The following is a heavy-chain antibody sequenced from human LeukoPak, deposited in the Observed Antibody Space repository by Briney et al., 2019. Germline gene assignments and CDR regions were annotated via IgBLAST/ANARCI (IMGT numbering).Heavy chain of an antibody. Sequence: PGGSLRLSCAASGFTFSSYAMSWVRQAPGKGPEWVANIRQDGSEKYYVDSVKGRFTISRDNAKNSLSLQMNSLRAEDTAVYYCAKKYCSGGSCYSTPSGIDSWGQGTLVTVSS. V-gene: IGHV3-7*01. CDR1: GFTFSSYA. CDR2: IRQDGSEK. J-gene: IGHJ4*02. CDR3: AKKYCSGGSCYSTPSGIDS. D-gene: IGHD2-15*01.